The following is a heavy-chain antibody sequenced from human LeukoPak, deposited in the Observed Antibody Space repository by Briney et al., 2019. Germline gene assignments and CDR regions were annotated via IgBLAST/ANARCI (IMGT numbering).Heavy chain of an antibody. CDR1: GFTFSSYE. Sequence: PGGSLRLSCAASGFTFSSYEMNWVRQAPGKGLEWVSSISGDTSYIFYAASVKGRFTISRDNAKNSLSLQMNNLRDDDTAVYYCAKDLEYSGYEPFDSWGQGTLVTVSS. CDR2: ISGDTSYI. D-gene: IGHD5-12*01. V-gene: IGHV3-21*06. J-gene: IGHJ4*01. CDR3: AKDLEYSGYEPFDS.